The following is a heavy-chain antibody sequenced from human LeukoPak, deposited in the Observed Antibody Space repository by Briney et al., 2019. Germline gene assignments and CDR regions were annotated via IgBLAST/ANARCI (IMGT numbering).Heavy chain of an antibody. CDR2: IYYSGST. CDR1: GGSISSGGYY. Sequence: SQTLSLTCTVSGGSISSGGYYWSWIRQHPGKGLEWIGYIYYSGSTYYNPSLKSQVTISVDTSKNQFSLKLSSVTAADTAVYYCARALWFGELSTNNWFDPWGQGTLVTVSS. CDR3: ARALWFGELSTNNWFDP. V-gene: IGHV4-31*01. J-gene: IGHJ5*02. D-gene: IGHD3-10*01.